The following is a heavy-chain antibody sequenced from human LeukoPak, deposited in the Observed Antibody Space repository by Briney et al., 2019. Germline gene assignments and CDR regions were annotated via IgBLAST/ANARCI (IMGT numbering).Heavy chain of an antibody. Sequence: GGSLRLSCAASGFTFSSYAMSWVRQAPGKGLEWVSAISGSGGSTYYADSVKGRLTISRDNSKNTLYLQMNSLRAEDTAVYYCAKGGPYDSSGEANFDYWGQGTLVTVSS. CDR1: GFTFSSYA. V-gene: IGHV3-23*01. D-gene: IGHD3-22*01. CDR2: ISGSGGST. CDR3: AKGGPYDSSGEANFDY. J-gene: IGHJ4*02.